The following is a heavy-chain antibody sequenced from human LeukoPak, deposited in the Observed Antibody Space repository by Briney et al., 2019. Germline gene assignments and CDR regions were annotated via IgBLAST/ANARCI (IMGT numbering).Heavy chain of an antibody. D-gene: IGHD3-3*01. Sequence: SETLSLTCTVSGGSISSYYWSWVRQPPGKGLEWIGYIYYSGSTNYNPSLKSRVTISVDTSKNQFSLKLSSVTAADTAVYYCARGGVTIFGVATPTNWFDPWGQGTLVTVSS. V-gene: IGHV4-59*01. CDR2: IYYSGST. CDR3: ARGGVTIFGVATPTNWFDP. CDR1: GGSISSYY. J-gene: IGHJ5*02.